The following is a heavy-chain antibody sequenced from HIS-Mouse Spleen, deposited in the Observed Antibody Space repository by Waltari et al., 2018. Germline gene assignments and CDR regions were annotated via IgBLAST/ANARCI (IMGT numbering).Heavy chain of an antibody. Sequence: QVQLVQSGAEVKKPGASVKVSGKASGYTFPSYDINWVRQATGKGLEWMGWRNPNSGNTGYAQKFQGRVTMTRNTSISTAYMELSSLRSEDTAVYYCARVYYDFWSGYYYWGQGTLVTVSS. J-gene: IGHJ4*02. CDR1: GYTFPSYD. CDR2: RNPNSGNT. CDR3: ARVYYDFWSGYYY. D-gene: IGHD3-3*01. V-gene: IGHV1-8*01.